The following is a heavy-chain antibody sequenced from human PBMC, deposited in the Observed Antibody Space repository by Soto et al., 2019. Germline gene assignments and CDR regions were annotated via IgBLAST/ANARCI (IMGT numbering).Heavy chain of an antibody. CDR2: ISSTTNYI. J-gene: IGHJ4*02. V-gene: IGHV3-21*06. CDR1: GFTFTRYS. Sequence: PGGSLRLSCAPSGFTFTRYSMNWVRQAPGKGLEWVSSISSTTNYIYYGGSMKSRFTSSRDNAKNSRYLEMNSLRAEDTAVYYCARESEDLTSNFDYWGQGTLVTVSS. CDR3: ARESEDLTSNFDY.